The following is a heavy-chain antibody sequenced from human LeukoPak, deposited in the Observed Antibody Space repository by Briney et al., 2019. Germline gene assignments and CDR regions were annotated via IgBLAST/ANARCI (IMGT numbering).Heavy chain of an antibody. V-gene: IGHV4-4*07. Sequence: PSETLSLTCTVSGGSISSYYWSWIRQPAGKGLEWIGRIYTSGGTNYNPSLKSRVTMSIDTSKNQFSLKLSSVTAADTAVYYCARDNYDILTDYLNMDVWGKGTTVTVSS. CDR1: GGSISSYY. J-gene: IGHJ6*03. CDR3: ARDNYDILTDYLNMDV. CDR2: IYTSGGT. D-gene: IGHD3-9*01.